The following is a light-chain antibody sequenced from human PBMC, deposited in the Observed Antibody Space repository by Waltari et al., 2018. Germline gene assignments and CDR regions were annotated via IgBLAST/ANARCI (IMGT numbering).Light chain of an antibody. Sequence: QSALTQPASVSGSPGQSISISCPGTSSDIGGYNYVSWYQQLPGRVPQLMIYDVTSRPSGVSDRFSGSKAGNTASLTSSGLQAEDEADYYCSSYSDSTTHDVVFGGGTQLTVL. V-gene: IGLV2-14*03. CDR1: SSDIGGYNY. CDR2: DVT. J-gene: IGLJ2*01. CDR3: SSYSDSTTHDVV.